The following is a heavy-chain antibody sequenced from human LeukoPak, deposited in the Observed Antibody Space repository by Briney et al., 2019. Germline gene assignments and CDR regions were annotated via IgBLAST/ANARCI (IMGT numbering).Heavy chain of an antibody. V-gene: IGHV4-39*01. Sequence: PSETLSLTCTVSRGSISSSSYYWGWIRQPPGKGLEWIGCIYYSGSTYYNPSLKSRVTISVDTSKTQFSLKLSSVTAADTAVYYFARHSGYSRGIFDYWGQGTLVTVSS. J-gene: IGHJ4*02. D-gene: IGHD6-19*01. CDR1: RGSISSSSYY. CDR2: IYYSGST. CDR3: ARHSGYSRGIFDY.